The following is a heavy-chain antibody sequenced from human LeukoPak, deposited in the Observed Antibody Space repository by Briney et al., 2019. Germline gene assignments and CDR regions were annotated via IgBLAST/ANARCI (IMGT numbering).Heavy chain of an antibody. CDR2: ISGSGGST. CDR3: AKEPDPYYYDSSGYYIVYYFDY. D-gene: IGHD3-22*01. V-gene: IGHV3-23*01. CDR1: GFTFSSYA. J-gene: IGHJ4*02. Sequence: GGSLRLSCAASGFTFSSYAMSWVRQAPGKGLEWVSAISGSGGSTYYADSVKGRFTISRDNSKNTLYLQMNSLRAEDTAVYYCAKEPDPYYYDSSGYYIVYYFDYRGQGTLVTVSS.